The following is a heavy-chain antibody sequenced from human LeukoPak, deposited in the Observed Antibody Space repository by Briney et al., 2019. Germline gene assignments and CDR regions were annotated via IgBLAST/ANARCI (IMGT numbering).Heavy chain of an antibody. J-gene: IGHJ3*02. V-gene: IGHV4-59*01. CDR3: ARARTGDSPHDAFDI. CDR2: IYYSGST. CDR1: GGSISSYY. Sequence: PSETLSLTCTVSGGSISSYYWSWIRQPPGKGLEWIGYIYYSGSTNYNPSLKSRVTISVDTSKNQFSLKVSSVTAADTAVYYCARARTGDSPHDAFDIWGQGTMVTVSS. D-gene: IGHD7-27*01.